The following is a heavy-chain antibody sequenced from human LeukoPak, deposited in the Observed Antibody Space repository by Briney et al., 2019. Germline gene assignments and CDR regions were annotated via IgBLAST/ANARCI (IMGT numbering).Heavy chain of an antibody. CDR2: MDRHTDI. CDR1: GFIFSNFG. J-gene: IGHJ4*02. D-gene: IGHD1-14*01. CDR3: VGDPTTNRFQFFHY. Sequence: GGSLRLSCTASGFIFSNFGINWVRQAPGKGLEWVSCMDRHTDIYYADSVKGRFTISRDNAKNSVFLQMNSLTVEDTAVYYCVGDPTTNRFQFFHYWGQGALVTVST. V-gene: IGHV3-21*01.